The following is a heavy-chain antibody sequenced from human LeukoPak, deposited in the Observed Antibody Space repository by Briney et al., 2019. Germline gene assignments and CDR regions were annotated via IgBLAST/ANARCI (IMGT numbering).Heavy chain of an antibody. CDR2: VHLSGAT. J-gene: IGHJ4*02. CDR1: GGSTTTTNW. Sequence: SGTLSLTCAVSGGSTTTTNWWSWVRQPPGKGLEWIGEVHLSGATNYNPSLESRVSMSIDKSENHLSLEVTSVTAADTAIYYCTRESGAFSPFGFWGLGTLVTVSS. CDR3: TRESGAFSPFGF. D-gene: IGHD1-26*01. V-gene: IGHV4-4*02.